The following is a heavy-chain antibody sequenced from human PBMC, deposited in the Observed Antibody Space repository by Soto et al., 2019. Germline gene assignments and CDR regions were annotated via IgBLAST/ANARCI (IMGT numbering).Heavy chain of an antibody. J-gene: IGHJ4*02. CDR1: GFTFSSYW. V-gene: IGHV3-74*01. CDR3: ARGGVGRYCSSTSCYTLVFDY. CDR2: INSDGSST. D-gene: IGHD2-2*02. Sequence: EVQLVESGGCLVQPGGSLRLSCAASGFTFSSYWMHWVRQAPGKGLVWVSRINSDGSSTSYADSVKGRFTISRDNAKNTLYLQMNSLRSEDTAVYYCARGGVGRYCSSTSCYTLVFDYWGQGTLVTVSS.